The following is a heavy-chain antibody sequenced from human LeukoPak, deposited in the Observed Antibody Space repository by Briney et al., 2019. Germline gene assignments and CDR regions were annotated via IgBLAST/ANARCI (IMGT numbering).Heavy chain of an antibody. CDR2: IYSGGST. J-gene: IGHJ3*02. Sequence: NPGGSLRLSCAASGFTVSSNYMSWVRQAPGKGLEWVSVIYSGGSTYYADSVKGRFTISRDNSKNTLYLQMNSLRAEDTAVYYCAKEKFRGDGIREHDAFDIWGQGTMVTVSS. V-gene: IGHV3-66*01. D-gene: IGHD3-16*01. CDR3: AKEKFRGDGIREHDAFDI. CDR1: GFTVSSNY.